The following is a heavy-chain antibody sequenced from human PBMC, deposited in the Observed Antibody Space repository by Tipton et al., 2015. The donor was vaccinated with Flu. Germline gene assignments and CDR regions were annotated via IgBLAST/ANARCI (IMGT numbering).Heavy chain of an antibody. CDR1: GGSISSYY. J-gene: IGHJ3*02. CDR3: ARNGGWGYDAFDI. D-gene: IGHD4-23*01. V-gene: IGHV4-59*01. CDR2: IYYSGST. Sequence: TLSLTCTVSGGSISSYYWSWIRQPAGKGLEWIGSIYYSGSTYYNPSLKSRVTISVDTSKNQFSLKLSSVTAADTAVYYCARNGGWGYDAFDIWGQGTMVTVSS.